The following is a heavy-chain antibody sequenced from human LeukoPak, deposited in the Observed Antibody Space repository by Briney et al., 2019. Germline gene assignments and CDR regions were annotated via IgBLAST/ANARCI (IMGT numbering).Heavy chain of an antibody. D-gene: IGHD3-22*01. V-gene: IGHV3-48*03. CDR3: ARRGYYYDSSGYYLGGFDY. CDR1: GFTLSSYE. J-gene: IGHJ4*02. CDR2: IDYSGGST. Sequence: PGGSLRLSCTASGFTLSSYEMSWIRQAPGKGLEWVSSIDYSGGSTYYADSVKGRFTISRDNAKNSLYLQMNSLRAEDTAVYYCARRGYYYDSSGYYLGGFDYWGQGTLVTVSS.